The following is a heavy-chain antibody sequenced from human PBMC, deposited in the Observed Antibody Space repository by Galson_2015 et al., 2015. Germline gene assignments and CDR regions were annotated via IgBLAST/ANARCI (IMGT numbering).Heavy chain of an antibody. CDR1: GGSVINDGHY. D-gene: IGHD2-15*01. Sequence: TLSLTCSVSGGSVINDGHYWTWIRQHPAKGLEWIGYIYHSGDTYYNPSLKSRLIISVDTSSNQVSLRLSSVTAADTAVYYCARMWGYCDGGSCPQWGFDIWGQGTMVTVSS. CDR3: ARMWGYCDGGSCPQWGFDI. V-gene: IGHV4-31*03. J-gene: IGHJ3*02. CDR2: IYHSGDT.